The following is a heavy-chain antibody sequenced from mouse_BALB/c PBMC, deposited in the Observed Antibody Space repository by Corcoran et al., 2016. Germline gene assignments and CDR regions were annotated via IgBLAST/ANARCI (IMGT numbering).Heavy chain of an antibody. CDR1: GFNIKDTY. CDR3: ANLDWYFDG. Sequence: EVQLQQSGAELVKPGASVKLSCTASGFNIKDTYMHWVKQRPEQGLEWIGRIDPANGNTKYDPKFQGKATITADTSSNTAYLQLSSLTSEDTAVYYCANLDWYFDGWGAGTTVTVSS. J-gene: IGHJ1*02. CDR2: IDPANGNT. V-gene: IGHV14-3*02.